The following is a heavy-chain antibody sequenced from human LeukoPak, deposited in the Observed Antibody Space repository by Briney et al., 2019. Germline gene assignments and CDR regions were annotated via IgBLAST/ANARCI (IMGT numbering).Heavy chain of an antibody. J-gene: IGHJ4*01. Sequence: SVKVSCKASGGTFSSYAISWVRQAPGQGLEWMGRIIPILGIANYAQKFQGRVTITADKSTSTAYMELSSLRSEDTAVYYCARDGGASSSPEVYWGQGTLVTVSS. D-gene: IGHD6-13*01. CDR2: IIPILGIA. V-gene: IGHV1-69*04. CDR1: GGTFSSYA. CDR3: ARDGGASSSPEVY.